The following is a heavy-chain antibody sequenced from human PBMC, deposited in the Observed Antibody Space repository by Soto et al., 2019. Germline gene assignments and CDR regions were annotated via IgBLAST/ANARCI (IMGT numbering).Heavy chain of an antibody. CDR2: IWYDGSKI. D-gene: IGHD6-13*01. CDR3: ARPLEQHQLGFGMDV. V-gene: IGHV3-33*01. CDR1: GFTFSSYG. J-gene: IGHJ6*01. Sequence: QVQLVQSGGGVVQPGGSLRLSCAASGFTFSSYGMHWVRQAPGKGLEWVAVIWYDGSKIYYADSVKGRFTISRDNSKSTLYLQMNSLRAEDTSVYYCARPLEQHQLGFGMDVWGQGSPVTFSS.